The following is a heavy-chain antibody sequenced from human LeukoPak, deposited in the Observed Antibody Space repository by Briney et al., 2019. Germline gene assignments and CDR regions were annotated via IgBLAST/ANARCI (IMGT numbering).Heavy chain of an antibody. Sequence: PGGSLRLPCAASGFTFSSYWMHWARQAPGKGLVWVSRINTDGSSTSYADSVKGRFTISRDNAKNTLYLQMNSLRAEDTAVYYCAKSIAARSPLGYWGQGTLVTVSS. D-gene: IGHD6-6*01. V-gene: IGHV3-74*01. CDR2: INTDGSST. CDR3: AKSIAARSPLGY. CDR1: GFTFSSYW. J-gene: IGHJ4*02.